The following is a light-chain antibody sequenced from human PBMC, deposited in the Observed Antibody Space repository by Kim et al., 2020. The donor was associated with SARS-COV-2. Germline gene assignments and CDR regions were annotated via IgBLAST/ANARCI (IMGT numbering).Light chain of an antibody. CDR3: QQYDGLST. Sequence: SASVGDRVTITCRASQNINRGLAWYQQRPGKAPRLLVYEASTLESGVPTRFSGSGSGTEFTLTIYSLQPDDFATYYCQQYDGLSTFGQGTKVDIK. J-gene: IGKJ1*01. CDR2: EAS. CDR1: QNINRG. V-gene: IGKV1-5*03.